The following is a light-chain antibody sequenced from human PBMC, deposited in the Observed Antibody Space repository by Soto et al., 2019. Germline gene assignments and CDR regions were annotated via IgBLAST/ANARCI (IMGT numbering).Light chain of an antibody. CDR1: QGISSS. V-gene: IGKV1D-12*01. Sequence: DIQMTQSPSSVSASVGDRVTITCRASQGISSSVAWYQQKPGKAPNLLIYDASSLQRGVPSRFSGSGSGTNFTLTISSLQPEDFATYHCQQAYSFPFTFGPGTKVDI. J-gene: IGKJ3*01. CDR2: DAS. CDR3: QQAYSFPFT.